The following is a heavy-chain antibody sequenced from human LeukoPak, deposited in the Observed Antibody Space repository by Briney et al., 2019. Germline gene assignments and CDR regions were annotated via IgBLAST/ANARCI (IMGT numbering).Heavy chain of an antibody. V-gene: IGHV3-23*01. Sequence: PGGSLRLSCAASGLTLSSYAMSWVRQAPGKGLEWVSAISGSGGSTYYADSVKGRFTISRDNSKNTLYLQMNSLRAEDTAVYYCAKDPGSGGYRPPDYWGQGTLVTVSS. CDR3: AKDPGSGGYRPPDY. J-gene: IGHJ4*02. CDR1: GLTLSSYA. D-gene: IGHD5-24*01. CDR2: ISGSGGST.